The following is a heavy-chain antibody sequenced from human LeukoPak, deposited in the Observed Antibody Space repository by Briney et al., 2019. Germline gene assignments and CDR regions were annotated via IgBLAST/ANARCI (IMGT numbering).Heavy chain of an antibody. V-gene: IGHV5-51*01. CDR2: IYPGDSDT. Sequence: HGESLEISCKGSGSIFTSYWIGWGRQLPGKGLEWMGIIYPGDSDTRYSPSFQGQVTISADKSISTAYLQWSSLKASDTAMYYCARPDGYNSSWYAGLYFDYWGQGTLVTVSS. J-gene: IGHJ4*02. CDR3: ARPDGYNSSWYAGLYFDY. CDR1: GSIFTSYW. D-gene: IGHD6-13*01.